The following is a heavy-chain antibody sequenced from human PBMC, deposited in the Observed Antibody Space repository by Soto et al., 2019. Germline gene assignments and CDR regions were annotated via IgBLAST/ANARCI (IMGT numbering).Heavy chain of an antibody. Sequence: SVKVSCKASGSTFSIYAISWVLQAPGQGLEWMGGIIPIFGTANYAQKFQGRVTITADESTSTAYMELSSLRSEDTAVYYCATTPSYNCMRTSCLLYYYYGLDVWGQGTTVTVAS. CDR3: ATTPSYNCMRTSCLLYYYYGLDV. CDR1: GSTFSIYA. CDR2: IIPIFGTA. V-gene: IGHV1-69*13. J-gene: IGHJ6*02. D-gene: IGHD2-2*01.